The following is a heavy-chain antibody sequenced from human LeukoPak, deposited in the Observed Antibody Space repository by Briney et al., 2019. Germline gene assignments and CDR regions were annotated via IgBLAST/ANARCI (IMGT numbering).Heavy chain of an antibody. CDR2: ISASGGYT. CDR1: GSTFSSYA. CDR3: AKDRLPLSSAYYYVPFDY. V-gene: IGHV3-23*01. J-gene: IGHJ4*02. Sequence: GGSLRLSCAASGSTFSSYAMNWVRQAPGKGLEWVSGISASGGYTYYADSVKGRFTISRDNSKNTLYLQMNSLRVEDTAVYYCAKDRLPLSSAYYYVPFDYWGQGTLVTVSS. D-gene: IGHD3-22*01.